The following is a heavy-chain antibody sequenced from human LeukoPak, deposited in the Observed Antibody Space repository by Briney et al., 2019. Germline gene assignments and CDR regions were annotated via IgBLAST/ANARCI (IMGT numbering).Heavy chain of an antibody. CDR3: AKEVGCYGSGSPGFDY. CDR2: IYTSGST. V-gene: IGHV4-4*07. Sequence: PSETLSPTCTVSGGSISSYYWSWIRQPAGKGLEWIGRIYTSGSTNYNPSLKSRVTMSVDTSKNQFSLKLSSVTAADTAVYYCAKEVGCYGSGSPGFDYWGQGTLVTVSS. D-gene: IGHD3-10*01. CDR1: GGSISSYY. J-gene: IGHJ4*02.